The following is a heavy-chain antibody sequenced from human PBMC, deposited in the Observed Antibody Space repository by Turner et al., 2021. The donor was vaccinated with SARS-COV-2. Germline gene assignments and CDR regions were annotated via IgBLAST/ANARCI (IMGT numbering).Heavy chain of an antibody. J-gene: IGHJ4*02. V-gene: IGHV3-7*01. Sequence: ELQLVESGGGLVQPGGSLRLSCAASGFTFSGYWMSWVRQAPGKGLEWVANIKQDGSEKYYVDSVKGRFTISRDNAKNSLYMQMNSLRAEDTAVYYCARFSGASPDFDYWGQGTLVTVSS. CDR3: ARFSGASPDFDY. CDR2: IKQDGSEK. CDR1: GFTFSGYW. D-gene: IGHD2-15*01.